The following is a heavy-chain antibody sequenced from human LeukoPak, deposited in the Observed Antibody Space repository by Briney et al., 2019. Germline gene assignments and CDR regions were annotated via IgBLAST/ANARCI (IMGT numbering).Heavy chain of an antibody. V-gene: IGHV3-21*01. CDR1: GFTFSSYS. CDR2: ISSSSSYI. J-gene: IGHJ4*02. D-gene: IGHD3-22*01. Sequence: GGSLRLSCAASGFTFSSYSMNWVRQAPGKGLEWVSSISSSSSYIYYADSVKGRFTISRDNAKNSLSLQMNSLRAEDTAVYYCARALNYYDSSGYWGQGTLVTVSS. CDR3: ARALNYYDSSGY.